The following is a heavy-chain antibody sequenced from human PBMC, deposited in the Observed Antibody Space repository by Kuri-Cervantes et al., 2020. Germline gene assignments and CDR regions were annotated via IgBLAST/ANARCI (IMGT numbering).Heavy chain of an antibody. D-gene: IGHD6-19*01. CDR3: AKVPLAVAGTGPLVYFQH. Sequence: GESLKISCAASGFTFSSYSMNWVRQAPGKGLEWVSSISSSSSYIYYADSVKGRFTISRDNSKNTLYLQMNSLRAEDTAVYYCAKVPLAVAGTGPLVYFQHWGQGTLVTVSS. CDR2: ISSSSSYI. CDR1: GFTFSSYS. V-gene: IGHV3-21*04. J-gene: IGHJ1*01.